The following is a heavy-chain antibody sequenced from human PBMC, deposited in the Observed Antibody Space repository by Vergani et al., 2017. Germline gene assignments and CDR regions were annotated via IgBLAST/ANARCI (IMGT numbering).Heavy chain of an antibody. D-gene: IGHD5-12*01. CDR1: GYTFNSYG. CDR2: ISAYNGNK. J-gene: IGHJ5*02. Sequence: QVQLVQSGAEVKKPGASVKVSCKASGYTFNSYGISWVRQAPGQGLEWMGWISAYNGNKNYAQKLQGRVTMTTDTSKSTAYLWLRSLRSDDTAVYYCARDHVEGATITDKWFNPWSERTLVTGSS. V-gene: IGHV1-18*04. CDR3: ARDHVEGATITDKWFNP.